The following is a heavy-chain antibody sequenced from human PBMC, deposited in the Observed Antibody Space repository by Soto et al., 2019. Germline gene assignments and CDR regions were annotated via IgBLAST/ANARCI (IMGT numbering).Heavy chain of an antibody. D-gene: IGHD4-17*01. CDR2: IYYNGDT. CDR3: ARHHGDEGGWFDP. Sequence: QVQLQESGPGLVKASETLSLTCSVSGGYISSGIYYWSWIRQPPGKGLEWIGYIYYNGDTFYNPSLNSRLIISADMPKNQFFLKVTSVTAADTAVYYCARHHGDEGGWFDPWGQGTLVTVSS. CDR1: GGYISSGIYY. J-gene: IGHJ5*02. V-gene: IGHV4-30-4*01.